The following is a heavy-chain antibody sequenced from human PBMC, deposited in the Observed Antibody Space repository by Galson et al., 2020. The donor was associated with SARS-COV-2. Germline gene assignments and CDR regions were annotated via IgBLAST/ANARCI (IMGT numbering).Heavy chain of an antibody. Sequence: GESLKISCAASGFSFKNAWMNWVRQAPGKGLEWVGRIKIAIDGGTTDLAAPVKGRFSISRDDSKNTLYLHMNSLKMEDTAVYYCNTDLVIFDTSPEASYWGQGTLVTVSS. V-gene: IGHV3-15*01. D-gene: IGHD3-10*01. CDR2: IKIAIDGGTT. CDR1: GFSFKNAW. CDR3: NTDLVIFDTSPEASY. J-gene: IGHJ4*02.